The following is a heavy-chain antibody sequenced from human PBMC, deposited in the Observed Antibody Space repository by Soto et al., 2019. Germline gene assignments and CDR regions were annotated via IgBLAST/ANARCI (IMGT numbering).Heavy chain of an antibody. V-gene: IGHV1-69*13. CDR2: IIPIFGTA. J-gene: IGHJ6*02. Sequence: ASVKVSCKASGGTFSGYAISWVRQAPGQGLEWMGGIIPIFGTANYAQKFQGRVTITADESTSTAYMELSSLRSEDTAVYYCATGELGYDFWSGYPAHYYYYGMDVWGQGTTVTVSS. CDR3: ATGELGYDFWSGYPAHYYYYGMDV. CDR1: GGTFSGYA. D-gene: IGHD3-3*01.